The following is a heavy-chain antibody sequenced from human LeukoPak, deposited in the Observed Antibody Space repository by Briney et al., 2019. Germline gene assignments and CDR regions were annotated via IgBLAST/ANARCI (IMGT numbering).Heavy chain of an antibody. CDR3: ARHPPTVTTFSENDY. J-gene: IGHJ4*02. Sequence: PSETLSLTCTVSGGSISSGGYYWSWICQHPGKGLEWIGYIYYSGSTNYNPSLKSRVTISVDTSKNQFSLKLSSVTAADTAVYYCARHPPTVTTFSENDYWGQGTLVTVSS. CDR2: IYYSGST. V-gene: IGHV4-61*08. CDR1: GGSISSGGYY. D-gene: IGHD4-17*01.